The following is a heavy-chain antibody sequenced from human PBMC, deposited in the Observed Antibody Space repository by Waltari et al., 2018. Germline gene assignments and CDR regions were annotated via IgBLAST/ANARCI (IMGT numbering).Heavy chain of an antibody. Sequence: QVQLQESGPGLVKPSETLSLTCAVSGYSISSGYYWGWIRQPPGKGLEWIGSIYHSGSTYYNPSLKSRVTISVDTSKNQFSLKLSSVTAADTAVYYCARSPTPTIKTTVLYYFDYWGQGTLVTVSS. D-gene: IGHD4-17*01. V-gene: IGHV4-38-2*01. CDR3: ARSPTPTIKTTVLYYFDY. CDR1: GYSISSGYY. CDR2: IYHSGST. J-gene: IGHJ4*02.